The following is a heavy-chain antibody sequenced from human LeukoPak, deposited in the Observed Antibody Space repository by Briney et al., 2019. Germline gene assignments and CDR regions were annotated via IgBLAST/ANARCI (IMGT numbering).Heavy chain of an antibody. V-gene: IGHV4-39*07. Sequence: NPSETLSLTCTVSGGSISSSSYYWGWIRQPPGKGLEWIGSIYYSGSTYYNPSLKSRVTISVDTSKNQFSLKLSSVTAADTAVYYCARSDAEYYYDSSGYSHYFDYWGQGTLVTVSS. D-gene: IGHD3-22*01. CDR2: IYYSGST. J-gene: IGHJ4*02. CDR1: GGSISSSSYY. CDR3: ARSDAEYYYDSSGYSHYFDY.